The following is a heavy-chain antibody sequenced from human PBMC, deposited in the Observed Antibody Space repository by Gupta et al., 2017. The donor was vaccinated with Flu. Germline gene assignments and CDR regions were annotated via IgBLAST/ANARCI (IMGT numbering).Heavy chain of an antibody. D-gene: IGHD2-2*01. V-gene: IGHV3-9*01. CDR1: GSTFDVNT. Sequence: VLLVESGGDLVQPGRSLRLSCAASGSTFDVNTMPWVGQFPGKGLEWVSGVSWNSDHTEYADPVRGRFTISRDNDNNSLYLQMNSLRTEDSALYYCAASCSSTRCYVSRYNYAMDLWGQGTTVTVSS. CDR3: AASCSSTRCYVSRYNYAMDL. CDR2: VSWNSDHT. J-gene: IGHJ6*02.